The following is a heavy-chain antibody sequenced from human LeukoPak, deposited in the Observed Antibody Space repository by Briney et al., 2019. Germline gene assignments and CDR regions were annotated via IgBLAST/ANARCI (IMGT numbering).Heavy chain of an antibody. Sequence: ASVTVSFTSSVYTFTTYGISWVRQAHGQGKEWMGWISAYNGNTNYAQNFQGRLTMTTDTSTSTAYMELRSLRSDDTAVYYCAREGKVGTTNPWFDSWGQGTLVTVSS. J-gene: IGHJ5*01. CDR2: ISAYNGNT. CDR3: AREGKVGTTNPWFDS. V-gene: IGHV1-18*01. D-gene: IGHD1-26*01. CDR1: VYTFTTYG.